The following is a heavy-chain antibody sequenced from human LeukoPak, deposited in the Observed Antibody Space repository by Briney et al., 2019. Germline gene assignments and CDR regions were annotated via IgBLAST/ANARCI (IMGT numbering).Heavy chain of an antibody. D-gene: IGHD2-2*01. J-gene: IGHJ4*02. Sequence: PGRSLRLSCAASGFTFSSYEMNWVRQAPGKGLEWVANIKQDGSEKYYVDSVKGRFTISRDNAKNSLYLQMNSLRAEDTAVYYCARIGYSSSCTDYWGQGTLVTVSS. CDR2: IKQDGSEK. CDR3: ARIGYSSSCTDY. CDR1: GFTFSSYE. V-gene: IGHV3-7*01.